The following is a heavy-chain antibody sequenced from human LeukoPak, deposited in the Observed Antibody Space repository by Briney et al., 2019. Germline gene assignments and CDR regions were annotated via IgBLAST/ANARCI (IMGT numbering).Heavy chain of an antibody. D-gene: IGHD3-3*01. CDR3: ARGPTYYDFWSGYPRGYYFDY. Sequence: SETLSLTCAVYGGSFSGYYWSWIRQPPGKGLEWIGEINHSRSTNYNPSLKSRVTISVDTSKNQFSLKLSSVTAADTAVYYCARGPTYYDFWSGYPRGYYFDYWGQGTLVTVSS. CDR1: GGSFSGYY. CDR2: INHSRST. V-gene: IGHV4-34*01. J-gene: IGHJ4*02.